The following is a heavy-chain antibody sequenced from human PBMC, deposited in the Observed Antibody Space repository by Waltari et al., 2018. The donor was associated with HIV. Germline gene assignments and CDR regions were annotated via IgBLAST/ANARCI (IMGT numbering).Heavy chain of an antibody. J-gene: IGHJ4*02. CDR3: TRSVTSVGNFDY. Sequence: LRLSCATSGFTFSDNSLDWVRQAPGKGLEWIARSRNKANSFSTEYAASVKGRFSLSRDDSKNSLYLQMNSLKAEDTAVYFCTRSVTSVGNFDYWGQGTLVTVSS. CDR1: GFTFSDNS. CDR2: SRNKANSFST. V-gene: IGHV3-72*01. D-gene: IGHD4-17*01.